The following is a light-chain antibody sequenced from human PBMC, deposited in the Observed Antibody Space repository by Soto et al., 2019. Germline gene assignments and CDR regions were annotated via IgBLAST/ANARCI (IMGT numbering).Light chain of an antibody. V-gene: IGLV1-47*01. CDR1: SSNIGSNY. Sequence: QSVLTQPPSASGTPGQRVTISCSGSSSNIGSNYVYWYQQLPGTAPKLLIYRNDQRPSGVPDRFSGSKSGTSGSLAISGLRSEDEADYYCVAWDDSLSGVVFGGGTKLTVL. CDR3: VAWDDSLSGVV. CDR2: RND. J-gene: IGLJ2*01.